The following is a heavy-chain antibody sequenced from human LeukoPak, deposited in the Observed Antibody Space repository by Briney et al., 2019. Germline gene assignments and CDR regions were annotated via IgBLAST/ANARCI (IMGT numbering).Heavy chain of an antibody. V-gene: IGHV1-8*02. Sequence: ASVKVSCKASGGTFSSYAISWVRQATGQGLEWMGWMNPNSGNTGYAQKFQGRVTMTRSTSISTAYMELSSLRSEDTAVYYCATASTVTTERGSVVRAFDIWGQGTMVTVSS. CDR2: MNPNSGNT. CDR3: ATASTVTTERGSVVRAFDI. CDR1: GGTFSSYA. J-gene: IGHJ3*02. D-gene: IGHD4-17*01.